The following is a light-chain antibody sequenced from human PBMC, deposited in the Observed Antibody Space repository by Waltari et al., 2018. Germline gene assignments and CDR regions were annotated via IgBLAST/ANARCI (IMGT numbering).Light chain of an antibody. J-gene: IGLJ2*01. CDR2: DVS. CDR3: SSYTNSNIFVV. Sequence: QSALTQPASVSGSLGQSITISCTGTSSDIGGYNFVSWYQQHPGKAPKLMLYDVSNRPSGVSKRFSASKSGNTASLTISGLQTEDEADYYCSSYTNSNIFVVFGGGTKVTVL. CDR1: SSDIGGYNF. V-gene: IGLV2-14*03.